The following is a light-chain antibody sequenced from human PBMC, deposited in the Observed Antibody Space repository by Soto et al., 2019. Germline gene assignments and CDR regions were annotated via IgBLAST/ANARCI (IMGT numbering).Light chain of an antibody. Sequence: DIQMTQSPSTLSASVGDRVTITCRASQSISSWLAWYQQKPGKAPKYLIYDASSLERGVPSRFSGSGSGTEFTLTISSLQPDDFATYYCQQYNRYSWTFGQGTKVDI. J-gene: IGKJ1*01. V-gene: IGKV1-5*01. CDR3: QQYNRYSWT. CDR2: DAS. CDR1: QSISSW.